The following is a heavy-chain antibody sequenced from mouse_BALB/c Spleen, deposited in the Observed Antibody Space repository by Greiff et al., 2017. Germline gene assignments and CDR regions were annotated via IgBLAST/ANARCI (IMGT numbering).Heavy chain of an antibody. D-gene: IGHD1-1*01. CDR1: GFTFSSYG. V-gene: IGHV5-6-3*01. CDR3: ARDIYYYGSSYEDY. Sequence: EVKLVESGGGLVQPGGSLKLSCAASGFTFSSYGMSWVRQTPDKRLELVATINSNGGSTYYPDSVKGRFTISRDNAKNTLYLQMSSLKSEDTAMYYCARDIYYYGSSYEDYWGQGTSVTVSS. J-gene: IGHJ4*01. CDR2: INSNGGST.